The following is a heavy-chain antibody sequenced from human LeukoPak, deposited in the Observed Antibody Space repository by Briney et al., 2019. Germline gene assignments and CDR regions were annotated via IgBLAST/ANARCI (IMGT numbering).Heavy chain of an antibody. CDR2: IYSDGNT. J-gene: IGHJ5*02. Sequence: GGSLRLSCAVSGFTVSSIYMSWVRQAPGKGLEWVSFIYSDGNTYYADSVKGRFTLSRDSSRNTLYLQMNSLRAEDTAVYYCAGDTHRRSWYDPWGQGTLVTVSS. CDR3: AGDTHRRSWYDP. CDR1: GFTVSSIY. V-gene: IGHV3-53*01.